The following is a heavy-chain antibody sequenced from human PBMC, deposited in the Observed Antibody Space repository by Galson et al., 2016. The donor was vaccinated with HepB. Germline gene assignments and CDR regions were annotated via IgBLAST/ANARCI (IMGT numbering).Heavy chain of an antibody. Sequence: SLRLSCAASGFTFSSYGMHWVRQAPGKGLEWVAVMSYDGSNKYYADSVKGRFTISRDNSKNTLYLQMTSLKTEDTAVYYCTTVLSTASMSGWYDWGFDYWGQGTLVTVSS. V-gene: IGHV3-30*03. CDR3: TTVLSTASMSGWYDWGFDY. D-gene: IGHD6-19*01. CDR2: MSYDGSNK. J-gene: IGHJ4*02. CDR1: GFTFSSYG.